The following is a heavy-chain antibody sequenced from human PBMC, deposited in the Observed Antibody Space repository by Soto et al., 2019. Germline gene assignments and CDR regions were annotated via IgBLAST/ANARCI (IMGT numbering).Heavy chain of an antibody. J-gene: IGHJ6*04. V-gene: IGHV3-30*03. D-gene: IGHD5-12*01. Sequence: QVQLVESGGGVVQPARSLRLSCAASGFTFSSYGMHWVRQAPGKGLEWVAVISYDGSNKYYADSVKGRFTISRDNSKKTLYLQMNSLRAEDTAAYYCAVATMPYYYYYGMDVWGSGTTVTVYS. CDR3: AVATMPYYYYYGMDV. CDR1: GFTFSSYG. CDR2: ISYDGSNK.